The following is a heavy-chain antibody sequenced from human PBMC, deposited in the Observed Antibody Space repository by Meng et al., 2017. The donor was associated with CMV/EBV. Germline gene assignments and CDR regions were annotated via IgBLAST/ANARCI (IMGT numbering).Heavy chain of an antibody. D-gene: IGHD2-8*01. Sequence: LRLSCTVSGGSTSSYYWSWIRQPPGKGLEWIGYIYYSGSTNYNPSLKSRVTISVDTSKNQFSLKLSSVTAADTAVYYCATPTNYYYYGMDVWGQGTTVTVSS. J-gene: IGHJ6*02. CDR1: GGSTSSYY. CDR2: IYYSGST. V-gene: IGHV4-59*01. CDR3: ATPTNYYYYGMDV.